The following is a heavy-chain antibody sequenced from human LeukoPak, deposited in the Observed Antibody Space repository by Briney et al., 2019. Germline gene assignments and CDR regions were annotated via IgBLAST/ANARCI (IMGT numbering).Heavy chain of an antibody. CDR1: GNSFASYW. J-gene: IGHJ4*02. CDR3: ARRIAGSGSDY. CDR2: IYPDDSDT. D-gene: IGHD6-13*01. V-gene: IGHV5-51*01. Sequence: PGESLKISCQGSGNSFASYWIGWVRQMPGKGLEWMGIIYPDDSDTRYSPSFQGQVTITADKSISTAYLQWNSLKASDTAMYFCARRIAGSGSDYWGQGTLVTVSS.